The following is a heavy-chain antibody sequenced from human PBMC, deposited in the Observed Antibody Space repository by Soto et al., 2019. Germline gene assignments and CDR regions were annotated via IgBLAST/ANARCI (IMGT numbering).Heavy chain of an antibody. J-gene: IGHJ6*02. D-gene: IGHD5-12*01. V-gene: IGHV5-51*01. CDR3: ARLRDGYNFLYYYGMDV. CDR2: IYPGDSDT. CDR1: GYSFTSYW. Sequence: PGESLKISCKVSGYSFTSYWIGWVRHMPGKGLEWMGIIYPGDSDTRYSPSFQGQVTISADKSISTAYLQWSSLKASDTAMYYCARLRDGYNFLYYYGMDVWGQGTTVTVSS.